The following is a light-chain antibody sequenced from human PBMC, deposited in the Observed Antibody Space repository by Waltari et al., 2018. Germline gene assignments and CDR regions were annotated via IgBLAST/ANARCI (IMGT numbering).Light chain of an antibody. CDR3: QTGGHGTWV. CDR2: VNSDGSH. V-gene: IGLV4-69*01. Sequence: QLVLTQSPSASASLGPSLKLPCTLSSGHSTNVIAWLPKRPDKGPRFVMKVNSDGSHNKGDEIPDRFSGSSSGAERYLTISSLQSEDEADYYCQTGGHGTWVFGGGTKLTVL. J-gene: IGLJ3*02. CDR1: SGHSTNV.